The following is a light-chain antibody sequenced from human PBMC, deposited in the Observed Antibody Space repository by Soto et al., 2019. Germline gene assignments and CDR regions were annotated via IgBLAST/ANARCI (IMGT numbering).Light chain of an antibody. CDR3: QSYDSSLSGVV. V-gene: IGLV1-40*01. Sequence: QPVLTQPPSVSGAPGQRVTISCTGSSSNIGAGYDVHWYQQFPGTVPKLLIYDDIHRPSGVPDRFSGSKSGTSASLAITGLQAEDEADYYCQSYDSSLSGVVFGGGTKLTVL. CDR2: DDI. J-gene: IGLJ2*01. CDR1: SSNIGAGYD.